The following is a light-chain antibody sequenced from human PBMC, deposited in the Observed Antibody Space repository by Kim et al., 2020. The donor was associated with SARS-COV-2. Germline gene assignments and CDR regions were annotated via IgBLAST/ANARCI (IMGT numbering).Light chain of an antibody. CDR1: HDITNY. Sequence: SASIGDRVTITCQASHDITNYLNWYQQKPGKAPKILIYDASNLGTGVPSRFSGSGSGTHFSLTISSLQPEDIAVYHCQQFYDVPLTFGGGTKLEI. J-gene: IGKJ4*01. CDR3: QQFYDVPLT. V-gene: IGKV1-33*01. CDR2: DAS.